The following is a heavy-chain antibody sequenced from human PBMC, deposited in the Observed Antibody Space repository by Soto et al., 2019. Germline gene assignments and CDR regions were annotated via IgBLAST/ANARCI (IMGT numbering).Heavy chain of an antibody. CDR1: GGSISTVGHY. Sequence: LSLTCSVSGGSISTVGHYWTWIRQPPGKGLEWIESIYHTGSTYYSKSLRSRLTMSVDTSKSQFSLRLSSVTAADTAVYYCARATGTLRSRNCDYWGQGSLVTVSS. J-gene: IGHJ4*02. CDR3: ARATGTLRSRNCDY. CDR2: IYHTGST. V-gene: IGHV4-31*03. D-gene: IGHD1-1*01.